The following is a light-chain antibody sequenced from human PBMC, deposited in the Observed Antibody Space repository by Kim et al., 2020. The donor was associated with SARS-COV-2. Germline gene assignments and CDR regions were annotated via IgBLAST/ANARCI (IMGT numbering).Light chain of an antibody. Sequence: SASVGDRVTIACRASQSISSYLNWYQQKPGKAPKLLIYAASSLQSGVPSRFSGSGSGTDFTLTISSLQPEDFATYYCKQSYSTLTFGGGTKVEIK. CDR1: QSISSY. J-gene: IGKJ4*01. CDR2: AAS. V-gene: IGKV1-39*01. CDR3: KQSYSTLT.